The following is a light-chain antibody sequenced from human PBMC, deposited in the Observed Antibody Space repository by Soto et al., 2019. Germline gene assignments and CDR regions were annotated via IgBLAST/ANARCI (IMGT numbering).Light chain of an antibody. CDR3: CSYTNTSTFV. V-gene: IGLV2-14*03. J-gene: IGLJ2*01. Sequence: QSALTQPASVSGSPGQSITISCTGTSSDVGGYDYVSWYQQHPGKVPKLMIYEVFRRPSGISDRFSGSKSGNTASLTISGRQAEDEDDYYCCSYTNTSTFVFGGGTKVTVL. CDR2: EVF. CDR1: SSDVGGYDY.